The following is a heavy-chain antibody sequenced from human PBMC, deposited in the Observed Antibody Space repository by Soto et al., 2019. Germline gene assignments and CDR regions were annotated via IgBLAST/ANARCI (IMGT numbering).Heavy chain of an antibody. CDR1: GVTFSSYG. D-gene: IGHD3-3*01. CDR3: ARDANTYYDFWSGSWFDP. V-gene: IGHV3-33*01. CDR2: IWYDGSNK. J-gene: IGHJ5*02. Sequence: GGSLRLSCETSGVTFSSYGMHWVRQAPGKGLEWVAVIWYDGSNKYYADSVKGRFTISRDNSRNTLYLQMNSLRAEDTAVYYCARDANTYYDFWSGSWFDPWGQGTLVTVS.